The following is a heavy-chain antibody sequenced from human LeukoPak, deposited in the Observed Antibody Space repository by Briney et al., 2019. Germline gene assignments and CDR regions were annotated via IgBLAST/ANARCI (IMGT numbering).Heavy chain of an antibody. V-gene: IGHV3-74*01. J-gene: IGHJ5*02. CDR2: INSDGGST. CDR3: ARVAAAGEKLNWFDP. CDR1: GFTFSTYW. D-gene: IGHD6-13*01. Sequence: GGSLRLSCAASGFTFSTYWMHWVRQAPGKGLVWVSCINSDGGSTSYADSVKGRFTISRDNAKNTLFLQMNSLRADDTAVYYCARVAAAGEKLNWFDPWGQGTLVTVSS.